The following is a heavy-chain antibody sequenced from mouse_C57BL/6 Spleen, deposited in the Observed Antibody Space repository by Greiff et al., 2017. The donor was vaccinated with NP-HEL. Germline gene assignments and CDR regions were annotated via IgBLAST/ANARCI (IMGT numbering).Heavy chain of an antibody. CDR1: GYTFTSYW. V-gene: IGHV1-50*01. D-gene: IGHD1-1*01. CDR3: ARPFYGSSLYAMDY. CDR2: IDPSDSYT. J-gene: IGHJ4*01. Sequence: QVQLQQPGAELVKPGASVKLSCKASGYTFTSYWMQWVKQRPGQGLEWIGEIDPSDSYTNYNQKFKGKATLTVDTSSSTAYMQLSSLTSEDSAVYYCARPFYGSSLYAMDYWGQGTSVTVSS.